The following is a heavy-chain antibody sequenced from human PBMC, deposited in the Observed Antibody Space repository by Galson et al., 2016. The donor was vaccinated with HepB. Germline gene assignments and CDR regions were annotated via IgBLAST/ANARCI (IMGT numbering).Heavy chain of an antibody. J-gene: IGHJ4*02. D-gene: IGHD6-6*01. CDR3: ARDLGGSSCLDY. CDR1: GFTFSSYG. Sequence: SLRLSCAASGFTFSSYGMHWVRQAPGKGLEWMAVIWCDGSNKYYGDSVQGRFTISRDNSRNTLYLQMNSLRAEDTAVYYCARDLGGSSCLDYWGQGTLVTVSS. CDR2: IWCDGSNK. V-gene: IGHV3-33*01.